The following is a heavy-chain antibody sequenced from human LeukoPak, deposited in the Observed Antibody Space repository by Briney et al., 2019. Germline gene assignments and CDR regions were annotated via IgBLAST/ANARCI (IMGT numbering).Heavy chain of an antibody. CDR1: GGSISSYY. CDR3: ARSISVGGSGYYYNAETDAFDI. Sequence: SETLSLTCTVSGGSISSYYWSWIRQPPGKGLEWIGYIYYSGSTNYNPSLKSRVTISVDTSKNQFSLKLSSVTAADTAVYYCARSISVGGSGYYYNAETDAFDIWGQGTMVTVSS. J-gene: IGHJ3*02. V-gene: IGHV4-59*01. CDR2: IYYSGST. D-gene: IGHD3-22*01.